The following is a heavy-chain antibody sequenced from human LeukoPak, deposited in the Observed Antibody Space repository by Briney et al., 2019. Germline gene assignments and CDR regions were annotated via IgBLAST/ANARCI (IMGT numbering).Heavy chain of an antibody. CDR3: ARGALHVFDY. J-gene: IGHJ4*02. V-gene: IGHV3-48*03. CDR1: GFTFSDYE. Sequence: GGSLRLSCAASGFTFSDYEINWVRQAPGKGMEWVSCISTSGSTAYYADSVKGRFTISRDNAKNSLFLQMNTLTAEDTAVYYCARGALHVFDYWGQGTPVTVSS. D-gene: IGHD3-10*02. CDR2: ISTSGSTA.